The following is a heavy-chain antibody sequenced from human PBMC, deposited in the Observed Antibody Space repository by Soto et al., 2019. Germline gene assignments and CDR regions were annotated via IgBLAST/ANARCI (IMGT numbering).Heavy chain of an antibody. CDR1: GFIYSSNF. V-gene: IGHV3-66*01. CDR3: ARGRFHYNILTGYYEDDAFDI. CDR2: IYSGGRT. J-gene: IGHJ3*02. D-gene: IGHD3-9*01. Sequence: GGSLRRSCSASGFIYSSNFMNCVRQAQGKGLEWGSVIYSGGRTYYADSVKGRFTISSDNANNTLYLQMNSLGAEDTAVYYCARGRFHYNILTGYYEDDAFDISGQGTMVTVSS.